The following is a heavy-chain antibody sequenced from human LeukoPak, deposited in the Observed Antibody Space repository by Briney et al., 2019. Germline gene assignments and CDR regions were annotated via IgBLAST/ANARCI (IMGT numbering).Heavy chain of an antibody. Sequence: GGSLRLSCAASGFVFSSYGMHWVRQAPGKGLEWVGFIRYDGSNKYYVDSVRGRFTISRDNSKNTLYLQMNSLRAEDTAVYYCAKDLGGDRTRPHFDYWGQGTLVTVSS. J-gene: IGHJ4*02. CDR2: IRYDGSNK. V-gene: IGHV3-30*02. CDR3: AKDLGGDRTRPHFDY. D-gene: IGHD1-1*01. CDR1: GFVFSSYG.